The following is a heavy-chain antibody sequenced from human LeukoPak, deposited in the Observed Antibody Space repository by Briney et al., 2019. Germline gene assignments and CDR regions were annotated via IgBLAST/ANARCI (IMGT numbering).Heavy chain of an antibody. CDR3: ASWSSDIVAHNGFDY. Sequence: ASVKVSCKASGYTFTSYGISWVRQAPGQGLEWMGWISAYNGNTNYAQKLQGRVTMTTDTSTSTAYMELRSLRSDDTAVYYCASWSSDIVAHNGFDYWGQGTLVTVSS. CDR1: GYTFTSYG. J-gene: IGHJ4*02. V-gene: IGHV1-18*01. D-gene: IGHD5-12*01. CDR2: ISAYNGNT.